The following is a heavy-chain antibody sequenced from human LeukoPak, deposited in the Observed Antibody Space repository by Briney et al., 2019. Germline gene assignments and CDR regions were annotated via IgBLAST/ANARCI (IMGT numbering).Heavy chain of an antibody. D-gene: IGHD3-10*02. J-gene: IGHJ2*01. CDR2: ISSSRVYI. Sequence: RGSLRLSCAASGFTFSSYSMNCVRQAPGKGLEGVSFISSSRVYIYYADSVKGRFTISRENAKNSLYPQMNSLILDDTAVYYRARQHYVFLCPWYFALCPRGTLVTVSS. CDR1: GFTFSSYS. CDR3: ARQHYVFLCPWYFAL. V-gene: IGHV3-21*01.